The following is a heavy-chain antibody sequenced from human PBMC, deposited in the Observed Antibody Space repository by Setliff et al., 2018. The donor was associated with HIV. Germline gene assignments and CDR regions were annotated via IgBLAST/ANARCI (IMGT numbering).Heavy chain of an antibody. J-gene: IGHJ4*02. D-gene: IGHD4-17*01. Sequence: SETLSLTCDVSGYSISSGYYWGWIRQPPGKGLEWIGSLYHSGSTYYSPSLKSRVTISVDTSKNQFSLKLTSVTAADTAFYYCARQGVDYGDPNDYWGRGTLVTVSS. V-gene: IGHV4-38-2*01. CDR3: ARQGVDYGDPNDY. CDR1: GYSISSGYY. CDR2: LYHSGST.